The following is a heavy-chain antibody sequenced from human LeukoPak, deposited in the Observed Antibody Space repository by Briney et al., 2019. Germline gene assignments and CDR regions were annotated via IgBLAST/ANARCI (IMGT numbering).Heavy chain of an antibody. D-gene: IGHD6-13*01. Sequence: GGSLRLSCAASGFTFSSSAMNWVRQAPGKGLEWVSIISGSGSSTYYADSAKGRFTISRDNSKNTLYLQMNSLRAEDTAVYYCAKSFAVAGSRPPDYWGQGTLVTVSS. CDR3: AKSFAVAGSRPPDY. CDR2: ISGSGSST. J-gene: IGHJ4*02. CDR1: GFTFSSSA. V-gene: IGHV3-23*01.